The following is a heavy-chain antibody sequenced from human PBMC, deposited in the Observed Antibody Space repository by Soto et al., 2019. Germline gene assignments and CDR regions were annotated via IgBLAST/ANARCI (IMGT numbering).Heavy chain of an antibody. Sequence: SETLSLTCTVSGGSISSGGYYWSWIRQHPGKGLEWIGYIYYSGSTYYNPSLKSRVTISVDTSKNQFSLKLSSVTAADTAVYYCARDFRRDGYNRFDYWGQGTLVTVSS. CDR2: IYYSGST. J-gene: IGHJ4*02. CDR1: GGSISSGGYY. CDR3: ARDFRRDGYNRFDY. V-gene: IGHV4-31*03. D-gene: IGHD5-12*01.